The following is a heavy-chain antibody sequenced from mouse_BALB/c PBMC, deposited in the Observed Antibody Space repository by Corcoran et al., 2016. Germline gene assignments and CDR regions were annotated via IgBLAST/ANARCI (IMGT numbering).Heavy chain of an antibody. J-gene: IGHJ2*01. CDR3: ARLLRLLYFDY. CDR2: ILPGSGST. D-gene: IGHD1-2*01. Sequence: QVQLQQSGAELMKPGASVKISCKATGYTFSSYWIEWVKQRPGHGLEWIGEILPGSGSTNYNEKFKGKATFTADTSSNTAYMQLSSLTSEDSAVDYCARLLRLLYFDYWGQGTTLTVSS. V-gene: IGHV1-9*01. CDR1: GYTFSSYW.